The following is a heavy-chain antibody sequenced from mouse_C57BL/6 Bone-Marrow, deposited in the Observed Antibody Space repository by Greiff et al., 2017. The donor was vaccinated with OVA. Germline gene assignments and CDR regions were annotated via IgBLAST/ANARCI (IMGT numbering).Heavy chain of an antibody. CDR1: GYNFISYW. CDR3: ERWYYAKDY. Sequence: QVQLQQSGAELANPGASVKLSCKASGYNFISYWMHWVKQRPGQGLEWIGYINPSSGYTKYKQKFKDKATLTADKSSSTAYMQLSSLTYEDSAVYYCERWYYAKDYWDRGNGTTVS. CDR2: INPSSGYT. J-gene: IGHJ4*01. D-gene: IGHD1-1*02. V-gene: IGHV1-7*01.